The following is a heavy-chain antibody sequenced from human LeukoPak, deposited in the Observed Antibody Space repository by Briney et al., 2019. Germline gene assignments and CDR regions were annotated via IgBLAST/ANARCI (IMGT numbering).Heavy chain of an antibody. Sequence: PGRSLRLSCIGSGFTFGDYGMSWVRQAPGKGLEWVSSISSSSSYIYYADSVKGRFTISRDNAKNSLYLQMNSLRAEDTAVYYCARDRRYGSGSAYDYWGQGTLVTVSS. D-gene: IGHD3-10*01. CDR1: GFTFGDYG. CDR3: ARDRRYGSGSAYDY. CDR2: ISSSSSYI. V-gene: IGHV3-21*01. J-gene: IGHJ4*02.